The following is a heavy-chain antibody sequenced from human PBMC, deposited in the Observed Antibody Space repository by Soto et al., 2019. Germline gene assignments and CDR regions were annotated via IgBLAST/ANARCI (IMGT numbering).Heavy chain of an antibody. V-gene: IGHV3-30-3*01. CDR3: ARSGSNRAGHGMDV. D-gene: IGHD3-10*01. CDR2: ISCDGSNK. CDR1: GFTFSSYA. J-gene: IGHJ6*02. Sequence: VGSLRLSCAASGFTFSSYAMHWVRQAPGKGLEWVAVISCDGSNKYYADSVKGRFTISRDNSKNTLYLQMNSLRAEDTAVYYCARSGSNRAGHGMDVWGQGTTVTVSS.